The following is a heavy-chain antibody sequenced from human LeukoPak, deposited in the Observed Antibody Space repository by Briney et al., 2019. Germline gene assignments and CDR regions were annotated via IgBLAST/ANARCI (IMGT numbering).Heavy chain of an antibody. CDR3: ARDQPPYDFWSGYYTHVGWFDP. D-gene: IGHD3-3*01. Sequence: ASVKVSCKASGYTFTGYYMHWVRQAPGQGLEWMGIINPSGGSTSYAQKFQGRVTMTRDTSTSTVYMELSSLRSEDTAVYYCARDQPPYDFWSGYYTHVGWFDPWGQGTLVTVSS. V-gene: IGHV1-46*01. CDR2: INPSGGST. CDR1: GYTFTGYY. J-gene: IGHJ5*02.